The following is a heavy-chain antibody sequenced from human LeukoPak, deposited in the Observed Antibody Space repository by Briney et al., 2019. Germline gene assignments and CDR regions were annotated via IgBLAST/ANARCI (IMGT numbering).Heavy chain of an antibody. CDR3: ARESGATHDFDY. D-gene: IGHD1-26*01. J-gene: IGHJ4*02. CDR1: GFTFSSYD. V-gene: IGHV3-13*01. CDR2: IGTAGDT. Sequence: PGGSLRLSCAASGFTFSSYDMHWVRQATGKGLEWVSAIGTAGDTYYPGSVKGRFTISRENAKNSLYLQMNSLRAEDTAVYYCARESGATHDFDYWGQGTLVTVSS.